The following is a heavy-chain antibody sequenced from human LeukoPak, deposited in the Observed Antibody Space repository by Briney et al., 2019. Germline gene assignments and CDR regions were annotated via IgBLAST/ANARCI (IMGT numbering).Heavy chain of an antibody. Sequence: PSETLPLTCTVSGGSISSSYYYWGWIRQPPGKGLEWIGSIYYSGSTYYNPSLKSRVTISVDTSKNQFSLKLSSVTAADTAVYYCARLEPAYNWFDPWGQGTLVTVSS. J-gene: IGHJ5*02. D-gene: IGHD1-1*01. CDR2: IYYSGST. CDR3: ARLEPAYNWFDP. V-gene: IGHV4-39*01. CDR1: GGSISSSYYY.